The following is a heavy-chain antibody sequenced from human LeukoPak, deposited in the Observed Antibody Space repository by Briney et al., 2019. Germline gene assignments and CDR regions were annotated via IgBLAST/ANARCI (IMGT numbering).Heavy chain of an antibody. CDR2: ISGGGST. Sequence: GGSLRLSCAASGFTFSSYGMHWVRQAPGKGLEWVSAISGGGSTYYADSVKGRFTISRDNSKNALYLQMNSLRAEDTAVYYCAKSRWETYAVRAFDIWGQGTMVTVSS. J-gene: IGHJ3*02. D-gene: IGHD1-26*01. V-gene: IGHV3-23*01. CDR3: AKSRWETYAVRAFDI. CDR1: GFTFSSYG.